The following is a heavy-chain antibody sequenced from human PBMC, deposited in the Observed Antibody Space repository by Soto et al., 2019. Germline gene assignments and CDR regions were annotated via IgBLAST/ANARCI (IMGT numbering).Heavy chain of an antibody. V-gene: IGHV3-30-3*01. CDR2: ISYVGSNK. J-gene: IGHJ4*02. CDR3: AREFTMVRGVLGY. D-gene: IGHD3-10*01. Sequence: LRLSCAASGFTFSSYAMHWVRQAPGQGLEWVAVISYVGSNKYYADSVKGRFTISRDNSKNTLYLQMNSLRAEATAVYYCAREFTMVRGVLGYWGQGTLVTVSS. CDR1: GFTFSSYA.